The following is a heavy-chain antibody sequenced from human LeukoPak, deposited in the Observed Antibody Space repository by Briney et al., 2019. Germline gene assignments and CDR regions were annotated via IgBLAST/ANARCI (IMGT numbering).Heavy chain of an antibody. CDR1: GGSFSGYY. Sequence: SETLSLTCAVYGGSFSGYYWSWIRQPPGKGLEWIGEINHSGSTNYNPSLKSRVTVSVDTSKNQFSLKLSSVTAADTAVYYCARGRVVRGVMAYWGQGTLVTVSS. V-gene: IGHV4-34*01. CDR2: INHSGST. D-gene: IGHD3-10*01. J-gene: IGHJ4*02. CDR3: ARGRVVRGVMAY.